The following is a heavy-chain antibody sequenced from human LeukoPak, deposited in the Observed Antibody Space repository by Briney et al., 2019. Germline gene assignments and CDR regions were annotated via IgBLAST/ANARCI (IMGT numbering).Heavy chain of an antibody. D-gene: IGHD3-16*01. CDR2: ISSSGSTI. J-gene: IGHJ6*03. Sequence: GGSLRLSCAASGFTFSSYEMNWVRQAPGKGLEWVSYISSSGSTIYYADSVKGRFTISRDNAKNSLYLQMNSLRAEDTAVYYCARDWITGYYYYYMDVWGKGTTVTISS. CDR1: GFTFSSYE. V-gene: IGHV3-48*03. CDR3: ARDWITGYYYYYMDV.